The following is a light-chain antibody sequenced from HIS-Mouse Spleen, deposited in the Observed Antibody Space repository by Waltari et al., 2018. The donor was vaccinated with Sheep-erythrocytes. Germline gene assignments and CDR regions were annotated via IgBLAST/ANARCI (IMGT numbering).Light chain of an antibody. CDR2: KDS. CDR3: QSADSSGTWV. CDR1: ALPKHY. V-gene: IGLV3-25*03. Sequence: SYELTQPPSVSVSPGQTARITCSGDALPKHYAYWYQQKPGQAPGLVIYKDSERPSGIPERFSGSSSGTTVTLTISGVQAEDEADYYCQSADSSGTWVFGGGTKLTVL. J-gene: IGLJ3*02.